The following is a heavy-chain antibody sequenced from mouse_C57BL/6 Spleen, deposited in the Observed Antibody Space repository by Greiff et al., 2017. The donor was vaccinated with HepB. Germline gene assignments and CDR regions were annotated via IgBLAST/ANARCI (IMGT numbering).Heavy chain of an antibody. D-gene: IGHD4-1*02. CDR1: GYAFTNYL. Sequence: QVQLQQSGAELVRPGTSVKVSCKASGYAFTNYLIEWVKQRPGQGLEWIGVINPGSGGTNYNEKFKGKATLTADKSSSTAYMQLSSLTSEDSAVYFCATTGTYFDYWGQGTTLTVSS. V-gene: IGHV1-54*01. CDR3: ATTGTYFDY. CDR2: INPGSGGT. J-gene: IGHJ2*01.